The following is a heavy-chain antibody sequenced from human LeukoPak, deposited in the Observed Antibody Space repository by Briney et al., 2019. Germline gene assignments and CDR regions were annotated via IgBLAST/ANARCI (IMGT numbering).Heavy chain of an antibody. V-gene: IGHV1-3*01. D-gene: IGHD6-13*01. CDR1: GYTFTSYA. Sequence: GASVKVSCMASGYTFTSYAMHWVRQAPGQRLEWMGWINAGNGNTKYSQKFQGRVTITRDTSASTAYMELSSLRSEDTAVYYCARGGVAAAVQLDYWGQGTLVTVSS. CDR2: INAGNGNT. CDR3: ARGGVAAAVQLDY. J-gene: IGHJ4*02.